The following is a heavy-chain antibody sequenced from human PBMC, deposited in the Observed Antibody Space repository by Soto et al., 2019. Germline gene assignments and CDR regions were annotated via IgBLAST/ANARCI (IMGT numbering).Heavy chain of an antibody. V-gene: IGHV4-61*01. J-gene: IGHJ4*02. CDR2: IYYSGST. Sequence: PSETLSLTCTVSGGSVSSGSYYWSWIRQPPGKGLEWIGYIYYSGSTNYNPSLKSRVTISVDTSKNQFSLKLSSVTAADTAVYYCAISMVRGVLDTYFDYWGQGTLVTVSS. CDR3: AISMVRGVLDTYFDY. D-gene: IGHD3-10*01. CDR1: GGSVSSGSYY.